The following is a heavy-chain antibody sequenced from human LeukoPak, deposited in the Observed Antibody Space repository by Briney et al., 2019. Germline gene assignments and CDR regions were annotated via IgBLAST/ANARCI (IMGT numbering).Heavy chain of an antibody. V-gene: IGHV3-15*01. CDR1: EFTFSSYG. CDR3: TTERNWELLRPYGLDI. J-gene: IGHJ6*02. Sequence: GGSLRLSCAASEFTFSSYGMHWVRQAPGKGLEWVGRIRTKIEGETRDYPAPVKGRFTISRDDSKTTLYLQMNDLKTEDSAVYYCTTERNWELLRPYGLDIWGQGTTVTVSS. CDR2: IRTKIEGETR. D-gene: IGHD1-26*01.